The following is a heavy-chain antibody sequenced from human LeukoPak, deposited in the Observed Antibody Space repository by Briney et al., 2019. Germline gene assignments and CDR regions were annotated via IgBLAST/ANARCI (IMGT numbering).Heavy chain of an antibody. V-gene: IGHV3-23*01. J-gene: IGHJ4*02. CDR1: GFTFGSYA. Sequence: PGGSLRLSCAASGFTFGSYAMSWVRQAPGKGLEWVSGILASGTTTYYADSVRGRFTISRDNSKSTLYLQVDSLRAEDTALYYCARSRYWEYQLPRADLDYWGQGTLVTVSS. CDR3: ARSRYWEYQLPRADLDY. CDR2: ILASGTTT. D-gene: IGHD2-2*01.